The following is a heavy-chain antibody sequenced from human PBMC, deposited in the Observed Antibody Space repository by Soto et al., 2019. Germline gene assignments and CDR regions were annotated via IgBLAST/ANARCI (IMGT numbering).Heavy chain of an antibody. J-gene: IGHJ4*02. V-gene: IGHV3-30*18. CDR2: ISYDGSNE. Sequence: QVQLVESGGGVVQPGRSLRLSCAASGFTFSNYGMHWVRQAPGKGLEWVAVISYDGSNEYYADSVKGRFTISRDNAKSTLYLQMNSLRPEDTAVYYCAKDVLFYFYYYERSGYYSGPEYWGQGTLVTVSS. CDR1: GFTFSNYG. CDR3: AKDVLFYFYYYERSGYYSGPEY. D-gene: IGHD3-22*01.